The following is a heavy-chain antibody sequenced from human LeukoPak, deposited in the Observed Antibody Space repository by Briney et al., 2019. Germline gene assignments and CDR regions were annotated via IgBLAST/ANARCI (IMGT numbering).Heavy chain of an antibody. CDR2: IKQDGREK. D-gene: IGHD3-10*01. V-gene: IGHV3-7*01. CDR1: GFTFSSYW. CDR3: ARVIYGSGSYSVDY. J-gene: IGHJ4*02. Sequence: GGSLRLSCAPSGFTFSSYWMSWVRQAPGKGLEWVAKIKQDGREKYYVDSVKGRFTISRDNAKNSLYLQMNSLRAEDTAVYYCARVIYGSGSYSVDYWGQGTLVTVSS.